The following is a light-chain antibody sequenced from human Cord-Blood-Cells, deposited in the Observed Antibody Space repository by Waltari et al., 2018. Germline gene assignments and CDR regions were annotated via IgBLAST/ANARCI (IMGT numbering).Light chain of an antibody. CDR2: DVS. CDR3: CSYAGSYTWV. CDR1: SSDVVGYNY. Sequence: QSDPPPPRSVSGSPGPSVTISCTGTSSDVVGYNYVSWYQQHPGNAPKRIIYDVSKRPTGVPDRFSGSKSGNTASLTISGLQAEDEADYYGCSYAGSYTWVFGGGTKLTVL. J-gene: IGLJ3*02. V-gene: IGLV2-11*01.